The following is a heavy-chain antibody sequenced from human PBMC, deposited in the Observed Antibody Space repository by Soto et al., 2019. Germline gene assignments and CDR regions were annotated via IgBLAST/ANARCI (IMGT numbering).Heavy chain of an antibody. V-gene: IGHV3-53*01. D-gene: IGHD4-17*01. CDR1: GFTVSSNY. CDR3: ARDSPHEGVTTSNSDYGMDV. CDR2: IYSGGST. J-gene: IGHJ6*02. Sequence: EVQLVESGGGLIQPGGSLRLSCAASGFTVSSNYMSWVRQAPGKGLEWVSVIYSGGSTYYEDSVKGRFTISRDNSKNTLYLQMNSLRAEDTAVYYCARDSPHEGVTTSNSDYGMDVWGQGTTVTVSS.